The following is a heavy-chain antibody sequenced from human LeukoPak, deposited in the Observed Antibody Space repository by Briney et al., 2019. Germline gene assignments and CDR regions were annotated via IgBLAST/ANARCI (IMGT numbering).Heavy chain of an antibody. CDR1: GYTFTSYY. CDR2: INPNSGGT. CDR3: ARRYYYDLEAYYYYMDV. D-gene: IGHD3-22*01. Sequence: ASVKVSCKAPGYTFTSYYMHWVRQDPGQGLEWMGWINPNSGGTNYAQKFQGRVTMTRDTSISTAYMELSRLRSDDTAVYYCARRYYYDLEAYYYYMDVWGKGTTVTISS. J-gene: IGHJ6*03. V-gene: IGHV1-2*02.